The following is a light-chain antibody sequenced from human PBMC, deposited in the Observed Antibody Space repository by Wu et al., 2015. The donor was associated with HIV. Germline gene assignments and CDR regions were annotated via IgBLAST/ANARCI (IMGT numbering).Light chain of an antibody. V-gene: IGKV1-5*03. CDR3: QQYKTYPLS. J-gene: IGKJ4*01. CDR2: EAS. CDR1: QSIIRW. Sequence: DIQLTQSPSTLSASAGDRVTITCRASQSIIRWLAWYQQKPGEAPHLLIHEASILESGVPSRFSASGSGTEFTLTINSLQPDDFATYYCQQYKTYPLSFGGGTKVEIK.